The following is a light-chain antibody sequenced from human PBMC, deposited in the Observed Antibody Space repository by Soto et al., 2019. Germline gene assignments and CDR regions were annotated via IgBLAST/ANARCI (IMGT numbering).Light chain of an antibody. Sequence: DIVLTQSPATLSLSPGQRATLSCRASQKISGYLAWYQQKPGQAPRLVIYDESNRATGIPVRLSGSGSGTDYTLTISSLQSEDFAVYYCQQYNNWPRTCGQGTKVDIK. CDR2: DES. V-gene: IGKV3-11*01. CDR1: QKISGY. CDR3: QQYNNWPRT. J-gene: IGKJ1*01.